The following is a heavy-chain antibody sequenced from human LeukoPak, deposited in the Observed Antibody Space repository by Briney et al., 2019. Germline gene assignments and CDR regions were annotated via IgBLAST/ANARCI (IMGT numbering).Heavy chain of an antibody. CDR3: ARVLDYRYQLLHYYYYYGMDV. J-gene: IGHJ6*02. V-gene: IGHV3-30*03. D-gene: IGHD2-2*01. Sequence: PGGSLRLSCAASGFTFSSYGMHWVRQAPGKGLDWVAVISNDGSKKYYADSVKGRFTISRDNSKNTLSLQVSSLRTEDTAVYYCARVLDYRYQLLHYYYYYGMDVWGQGTTVTVSS. CDR2: ISNDGSKK. CDR1: GFTFSSYG.